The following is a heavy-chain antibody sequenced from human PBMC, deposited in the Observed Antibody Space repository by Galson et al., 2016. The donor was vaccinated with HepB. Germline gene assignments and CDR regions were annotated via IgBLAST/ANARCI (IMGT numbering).Heavy chain of an antibody. CDR3: ARGAVGATILGNWFDP. CDR1: GFTFSSYS. Sequence: SLRLSCAASGFTFSSYSMNWVRQAPGKGLEWVSYISSASSAIFYADSVKGRFTISRDNDKNSLYLQMNSLRDEDSAVYFCARGAVGATILGNWFDPWGQGTLVTVSS. CDR2: ISSASSAI. V-gene: IGHV3-48*02. J-gene: IGHJ5*02. D-gene: IGHD1-26*01.